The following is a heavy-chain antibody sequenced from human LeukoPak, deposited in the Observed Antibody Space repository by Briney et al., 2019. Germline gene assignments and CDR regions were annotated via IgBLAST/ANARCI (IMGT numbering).Heavy chain of an antibody. CDR3: ARHANYYDRHYYFFDY. D-gene: IGHD3-22*01. CDR2: IRGSGGNT. J-gene: IGHJ4*02. V-gene: IGHV3-23*01. CDR1: GFTFSSYG. Sequence: PGGSLRLSCAVSGFTFSSYGMSWVRQAPGEGLEWVSAIRGSGGNTYYADSVRGRFTISRDNAKNSLYLQMNGLRAEDTAVYYCARHANYYDRHYYFFDYWGQGALVTVSS.